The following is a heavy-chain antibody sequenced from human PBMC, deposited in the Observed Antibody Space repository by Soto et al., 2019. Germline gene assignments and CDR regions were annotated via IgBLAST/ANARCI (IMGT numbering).Heavy chain of an antibody. J-gene: IGHJ4*02. CDR1: GYTFTSYW. D-gene: IGHD6-19*01. Sequence: PGESLKXSCKGSGYTFTSYWIGWVRQMPGKGLEWMGIIYPGDSETRYSPSFQGQVTISADRSITTAYLQWSSLKASDTAMYFCARRVSFSNGWSYFDYWGQGTLVTVSS. CDR2: IYPGDSET. CDR3: ARRVSFSNGWSYFDY. V-gene: IGHV5-51*01.